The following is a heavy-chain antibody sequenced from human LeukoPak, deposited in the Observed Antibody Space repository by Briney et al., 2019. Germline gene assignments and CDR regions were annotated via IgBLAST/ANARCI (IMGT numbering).Heavy chain of an antibody. CDR3: AKGTVTGIDY. CDR1: GFTFSSYV. V-gene: IGHV3-30*04. D-gene: IGHD4-17*01. Sequence: GGSLRLSCAASGFTFSSYVMHWVRQAPGKGLEWVAIISYDGSNEYYADSVKGRFTISRDNSKNSLYLQMNSLRTEDTALYYCAKGTVTGIDYWGQGTLVTVSS. CDR2: ISYDGSNE. J-gene: IGHJ4*02.